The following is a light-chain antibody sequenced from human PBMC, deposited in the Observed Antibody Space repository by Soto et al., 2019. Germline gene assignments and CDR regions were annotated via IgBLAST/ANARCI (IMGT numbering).Light chain of an antibody. V-gene: IGKV3-11*01. Sequence: EIVLTQSPATLSLSPGERAILSCRASQSVGSYLAWYQQKPGQAPRLLIYDASNRATGIPARFSGSGSGTDFTLTISSLEPEDFAVYYCQQRSNWPRWTFGQGTKVEI. CDR1: QSVGSY. CDR3: QQRSNWPRWT. J-gene: IGKJ1*01. CDR2: DAS.